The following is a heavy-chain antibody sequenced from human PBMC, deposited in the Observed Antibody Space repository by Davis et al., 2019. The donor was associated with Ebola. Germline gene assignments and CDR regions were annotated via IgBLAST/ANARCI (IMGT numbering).Heavy chain of an antibody. J-gene: IGHJ4*02. D-gene: IGHD4-17*01. Sequence: GGSLRLSCAASGFTFSSYWMSWVRQAPGKGLEWVAVIWYDGSNKYYADSVKGRFTISRDNSKNTLYLQMNSLRAEDTAVYYCARDQRGGYGDYVGPFDYWGQGTLVTVSS. CDR3: ARDQRGGYGDYVGPFDY. CDR1: GFTFSSYW. CDR2: IWYDGSNK. V-gene: IGHV3-33*08.